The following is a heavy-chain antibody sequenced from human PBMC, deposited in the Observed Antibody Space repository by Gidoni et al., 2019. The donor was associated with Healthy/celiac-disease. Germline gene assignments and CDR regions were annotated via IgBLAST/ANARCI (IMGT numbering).Heavy chain of an antibody. V-gene: IGHV1-3*01. Sequence: QVQLVQSGAEVKKPGASVKASCKSSGFTFTSYATHWVRQAPGQRLEWMGWINAGNGNTKYSQKYQGRVNITRDTSASTAYMELSSLRSEDTAVYYCARGKGVGTTTRGYYGMDVWGQGTTVTVSS. CDR2: INAGNGNT. CDR3: ARGKGVGTTTRGYYGMDV. J-gene: IGHJ6*02. D-gene: IGHD1-1*01. CDR1: GFTFTSYA.